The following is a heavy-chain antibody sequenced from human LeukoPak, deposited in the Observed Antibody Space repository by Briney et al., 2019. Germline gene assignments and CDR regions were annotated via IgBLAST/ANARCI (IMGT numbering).Heavy chain of an antibody. J-gene: IGHJ4*02. CDR1: GYSISSGYY. Sequence: SETLSLTCTVSGYSISSGYYWGWIRQPPGKGLEWIGSIYHSGSTYYNPSLKSRVTISVDTSKNQFSLKLSSVTAADTAVYYCARGVNYYDSSGYYYYFDYWGQGTLVTVSS. CDR2: IYHSGST. V-gene: IGHV4-38-2*02. D-gene: IGHD3-22*01. CDR3: ARGVNYYDSSGYYYYFDY.